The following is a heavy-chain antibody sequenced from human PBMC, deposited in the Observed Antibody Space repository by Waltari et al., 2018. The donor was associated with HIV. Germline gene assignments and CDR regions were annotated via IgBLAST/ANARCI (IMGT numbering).Heavy chain of an antibody. CDR3: AKDEAGAGSPEVWFDP. D-gene: IGHD6-13*01. J-gene: IGHJ5*02. CDR1: GSTFSSYD. Sequence: EMQLLVSGGGLVQPGGSLRLSCAASGSTFSSYDMHWVRQAPGKGLEWVSGISDSTGRTYYGDSVKGRFTISRDNSKNTLYLQMSSLRVEDTAIYYCAKDEAGAGSPEVWFDPWGQGTLVTVSS. CDR2: ISDSTGRT. V-gene: IGHV3-23*01.